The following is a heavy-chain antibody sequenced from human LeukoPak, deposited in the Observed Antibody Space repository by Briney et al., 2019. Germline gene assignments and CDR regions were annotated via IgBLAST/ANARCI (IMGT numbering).Heavy chain of an antibody. CDR3: ARASIAAAGLYYYYYYMDV. CDR1: GGSTSSYY. Sequence: SETLSLTCTVSGGSTSSYYWNWIRQPPGKGLEWIGYMYYSGSTNYNPSLKSRVTISVDTSKNQFSLKLSSVTAADTAVYYCARASIAAAGLYYYYYYMDVWGKGTTVTVSS. CDR2: MYYSGST. D-gene: IGHD6-13*01. J-gene: IGHJ6*03. V-gene: IGHV4-59*12.